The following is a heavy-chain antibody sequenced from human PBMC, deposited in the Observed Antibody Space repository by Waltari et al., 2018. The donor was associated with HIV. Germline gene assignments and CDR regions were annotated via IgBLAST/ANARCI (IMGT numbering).Heavy chain of an antibody. CDR1: GFALRSYV. CDR2: ISGSDGNK. Sequence: EVQLVESWGGLVQPGGSLRLSCAASGFALRSYVMSWCRQAPGKGLKWVSTISGSDGNKYYPDSVQGRFTIARDNSKNTLFLQLNSLRAEDTAVYYCASLIAAAGDFDYWGQGTLVTVSS. CDR3: ASLIAAAGDFDY. V-gene: IGHV3-23*04. J-gene: IGHJ4*02. D-gene: IGHD6-13*01.